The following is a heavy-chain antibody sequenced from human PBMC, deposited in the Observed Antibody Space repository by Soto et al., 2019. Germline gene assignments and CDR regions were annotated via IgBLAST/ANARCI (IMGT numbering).Heavy chain of an antibody. D-gene: IGHD4-17*01. Sequence: PSETLSLTCTISGGSISSYYWSWIRQPPGKGLEWIGYIYYSGSTNYNPSLKSRVTISVDTSKNQFSLKLSSVTAADTAVYYCARTLTYYGEYSSYFAYWGQGTLVTVSS. CDR3: ARTLTYYGEYSSYFAY. V-gene: IGHV4-59*08. CDR2: IYYSGST. CDR1: GGSISSYY. J-gene: IGHJ4*02.